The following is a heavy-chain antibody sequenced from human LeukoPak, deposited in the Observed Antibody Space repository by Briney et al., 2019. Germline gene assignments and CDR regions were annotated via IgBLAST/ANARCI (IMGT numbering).Heavy chain of an antibody. CDR3: ARGSFDSSGYYVFDY. V-gene: IGHV4-4*07. CDR1: GGSISSHY. J-gene: IGHJ4*02. CDR2: IYNSGNT. Sequence: SETLSLTCTVSGGSISSHYWSWIRQPAGKGLEWIGRIYNSGNTNYSPSLESRVTMSTDTSKNQFSLKLTSVTAADTAVYYCARGSFDSSGYYVFDYWGQGTLVTVSS. D-gene: IGHD3-22*01.